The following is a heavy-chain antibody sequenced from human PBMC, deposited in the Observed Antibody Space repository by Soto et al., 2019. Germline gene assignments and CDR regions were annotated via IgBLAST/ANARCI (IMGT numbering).Heavy chain of an antibody. J-gene: IGHJ6*02. Sequence: HPGGSLRLSCTASGFTFGDYAMSWFRQAPGKGLEWVGFIRSKAYGGTTEYAASVKGRFTISRDDSKSIAYLQMNSLKTEDTAVYYCTRDIPWTYYDFWRNPEPLYYYGMDVWGQGTTVTVSS. CDR1: GFTFGDYA. CDR3: TRDIPWTYYDFWRNPEPLYYYGMDV. D-gene: IGHD3-3*01. V-gene: IGHV3-49*03. CDR2: IRSKAYGGTT.